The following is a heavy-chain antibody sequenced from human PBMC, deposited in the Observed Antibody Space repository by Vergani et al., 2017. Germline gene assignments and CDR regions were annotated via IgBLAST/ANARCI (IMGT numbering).Heavy chain of an antibody. CDR3: ARGKGMVQRWYPSGYFDR. CDR1: GCSISSGDYY. CDR2: FYYSGST. Sequence: QVQLQESGPGLVKPSQTLSLTCTVSGCSISSGDYYWLWIRQPPGKGLAWIGYFYYSGSTYYNPSLQSRVTISVATSKNQFSLKLCSVTAADTAVYYCARGKGMVQRWYPSGYFDRWGGRTLVTVSA. D-gene: IGHD5-18*01. J-gene: IGHJ2*01. V-gene: IGHV4-30-4*08.